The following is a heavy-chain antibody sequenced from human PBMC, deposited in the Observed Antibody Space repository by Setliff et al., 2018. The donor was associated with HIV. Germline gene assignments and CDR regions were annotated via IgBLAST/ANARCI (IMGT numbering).Heavy chain of an antibody. CDR3: ARQDGGPTWMTTAPDAFDI. J-gene: IGHJ3*02. D-gene: IGHD4-17*01. Sequence: ASVKVSCKAPGYTFTSYYMHWVRQAPGQGLEWMGIINPSGGSTSYAQKFQGRVTMTRDTSTSTVYMELSSLRSEDTAVYYCARQDGGPTWMTTAPDAFDIWGRGTMVTVSS. V-gene: IGHV1-46*03. CDR2: INPSGGST. CDR1: GYTFTSYY.